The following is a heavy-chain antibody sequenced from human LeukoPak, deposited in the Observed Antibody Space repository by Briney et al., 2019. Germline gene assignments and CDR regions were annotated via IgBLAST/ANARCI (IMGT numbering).Heavy chain of an antibody. D-gene: IGHD4-23*01. CDR1: GGSISSYY. J-gene: IGHJ4*02. CDR2: ISYSGST. Sequence: SETLSHTCTVCGGSISSYYWSWLRQPPGKGLEWIGYISYSGSTNYNPSLKSRVPTSVDTSMNQFSLKLSSVTAADTAVYYCARQNYGGNIFDYWGQGTLVTVSS. V-gene: IGHV4-59*08. CDR3: ARQNYGGNIFDY.